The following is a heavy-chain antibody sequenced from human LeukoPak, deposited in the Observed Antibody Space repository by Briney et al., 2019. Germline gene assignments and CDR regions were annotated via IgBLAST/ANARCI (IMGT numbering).Heavy chain of an antibody. CDR3: ARGSLTDY. CDR1: GFTFNAYS. CDR2: ITYNSIYI. D-gene: IGHD3-9*01. J-gene: IGHJ4*02. Sequence: GGSLRLSCAASGFTFNAYSMNWVRQAPGKGLEWVSSITYNSIYIYYADSLKGRFTISRDNAKNSLYLQMNSLRAEDTAVYYCARGSLTDYWGQGTLVSVSS. V-gene: IGHV3-21*01.